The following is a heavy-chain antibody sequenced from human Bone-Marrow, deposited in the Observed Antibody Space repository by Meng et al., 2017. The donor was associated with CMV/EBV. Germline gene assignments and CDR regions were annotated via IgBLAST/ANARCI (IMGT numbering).Heavy chain of an antibody. Sequence: NASGYTLTTYGSNSVRRAPGQGPEWMEWISVYNSNTNYAEKFQGRVTMTTDTSTNTAYMELRSLRSDDTAVYFCARDSVAARPGGFDPWGQGTLVTVSS. CDR2: ISVYNSNT. CDR1: GYTLTTYG. V-gene: IGHV1-18*01. J-gene: IGHJ5*02. CDR3: ARDSVAARPGGFDP. D-gene: IGHD6-6*01.